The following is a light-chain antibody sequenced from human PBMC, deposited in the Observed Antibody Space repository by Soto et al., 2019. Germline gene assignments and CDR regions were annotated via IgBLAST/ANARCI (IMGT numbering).Light chain of an antibody. V-gene: IGKV3-20*01. CDR1: QSVSSNY. CDR3: QLYGSSLPRYT. CDR2: AAS. Sequence: EIVLTQSPGTLYLSPGERATLSCRASQSVSSNYLAWYQQKRGQAPRLLIYAASARATGIPDRFSGSGSGTGFTLTISRLEPEDFAVYFCQLYGSSLPRYTFGQGTKLEIK. J-gene: IGKJ2*01.